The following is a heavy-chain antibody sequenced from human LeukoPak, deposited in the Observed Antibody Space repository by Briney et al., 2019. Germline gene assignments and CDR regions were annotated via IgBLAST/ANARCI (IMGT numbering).Heavy chain of an antibody. CDR1: GGSISSYY. CDR3: ARGVGWELYYFDY. V-gene: IGHV4-59*01. J-gene: IGHJ4*02. CDR2: IYYSGST. D-gene: IGHD1-26*01. Sequence: SETLSLTCTVSGGSISSYYWSWIRQPPGKGLEWIGYIYYSGSTNYNPSLKSRVTISVDTSKNQFSLKLSSVTAADTAVYYCARGVGWELYYFDYWGQGTPVTVSS.